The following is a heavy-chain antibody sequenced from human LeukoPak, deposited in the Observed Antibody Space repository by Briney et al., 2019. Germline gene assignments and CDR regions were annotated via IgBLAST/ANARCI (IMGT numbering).Heavy chain of an antibody. CDR1: GGTFSSYA. V-gene: IGHV1-69*05. J-gene: IGHJ4*02. D-gene: IGHD3-22*01. Sequence: SVKVSCKASGGTFSSYAISWVRQAPGQGLEWMGRIIPIFGTANYAQKFQGRVTITTDESTSTAYMELSSLRPEDTAVYYCARDQSYYYDSSGPIFDYWGQGTLVTVPS. CDR3: ARDQSYYYDSSGPIFDY. CDR2: IIPIFGTA.